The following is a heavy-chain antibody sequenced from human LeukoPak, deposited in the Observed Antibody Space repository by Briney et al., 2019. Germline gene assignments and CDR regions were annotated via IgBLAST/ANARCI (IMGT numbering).Heavy chain of an antibody. CDR3: ARYSGSYYYPPAWDF. CDR2: VSGSGGST. V-gene: IGHV3-23*01. J-gene: IGHJ4*02. CDR1: GFTFSSYA. D-gene: IGHD1-26*01. Sequence: PGGSLSLSCAASGFTFSSYAMSWVRRAPGGGLEGVSAVSGSGGSTYYADSVKGRFTISRDNSKNTLYLQMNSLRAEDTAVYYCARYSGSYYYPPAWDFWGQGTLVTVSS.